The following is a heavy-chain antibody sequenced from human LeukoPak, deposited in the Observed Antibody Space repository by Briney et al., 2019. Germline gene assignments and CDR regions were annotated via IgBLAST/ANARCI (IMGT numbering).Heavy chain of an antibody. CDR3: ARGWSGRKDPIDY. V-gene: IGHV1-69*05. CDR1: GGTFSSYA. CDR2: IIPIFGTA. D-gene: IGHD3-3*01. Sequence: ASVKVSCKASGGTFSSYAISWVRQAPGQGLEWMGGIIPIFGTANYAQKFRGRVTMTRDTSTSTVYMELSSLRSEDTAVYYCARGWSGRKDPIDYWGQGTLVTVSS. J-gene: IGHJ4*02.